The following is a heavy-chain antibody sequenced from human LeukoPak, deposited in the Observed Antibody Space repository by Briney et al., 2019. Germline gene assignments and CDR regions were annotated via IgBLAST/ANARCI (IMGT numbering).Heavy chain of an antibody. J-gene: IGHJ3*02. CDR2: IYYSGST. CDR3: ARLYYYDSSGYYAANAFDI. CDR1: GGSISSYY. Sequence: PSETLSLTCTVSGGSISSYYWSWIRQPPGKGLEWIGYIYYSGSTNYNPSLKSRVIISVDTSKNQFSLKLSSVTAADTAVYYCARLYYYDSSGYYAANAFDIWGQGTMVTVSS. V-gene: IGHV4-59*01. D-gene: IGHD3-22*01.